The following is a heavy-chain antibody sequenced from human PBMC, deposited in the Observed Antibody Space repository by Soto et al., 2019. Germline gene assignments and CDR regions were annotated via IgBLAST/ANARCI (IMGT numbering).Heavy chain of an antibody. CDR2: FRASGGTT. CDR3: ATHSHWAIIAPTHAY. CDR1: GFGFTFSTSA. Sequence: VQLSESGGGLVQPGGSLRLSCAASGFGFTFSTSAMSWVRQAPGKGLELVSTFRASGGTTHYAKSVKVRFTISRDTSKTLLYLQMNSLRAEDTAIYYWATHSHWAIIAPTHAYWGHGPLVTVSS. V-gene: IGHV3-23*01. J-gene: IGHJ4*01. D-gene: IGHD2-21*01.